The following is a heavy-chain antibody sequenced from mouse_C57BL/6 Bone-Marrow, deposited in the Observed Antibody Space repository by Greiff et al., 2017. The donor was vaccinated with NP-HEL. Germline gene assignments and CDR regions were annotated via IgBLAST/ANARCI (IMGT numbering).Heavy chain of an antibody. CDR2: ISNGGGST. CDR3: ARRLLLRSWYFDV. D-gene: IGHD1-1*01. V-gene: IGHV5-12*01. Sequence: VQLKESGGGLVQPGGSLKLSCAASGFTFSDYYMYWVRQTPEKRLEWVAYISNGGGSTYYPDTVKGRFTISRDNAKNTLYLQMSRLKSEDTAMYYCARRLLLRSWYFDVWGTGTTVTVSS. J-gene: IGHJ1*03. CDR1: GFTFSDYY.